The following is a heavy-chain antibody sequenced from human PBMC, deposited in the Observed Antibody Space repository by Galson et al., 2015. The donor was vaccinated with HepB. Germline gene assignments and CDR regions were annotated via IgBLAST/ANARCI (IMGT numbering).Heavy chain of an antibody. CDR1: GFTFGDYA. V-gene: IGHV3-49*03. D-gene: IGHD3-10*01. Sequence: SLRLSCAASGFTFGDYAMSWFRQAPGKGLEWVGFIRSKAYGRTTEYAASGKGRFTISRDDSKSIAYLQMNSLKTEDTAVYYCTRVPLWFGCDYWGQGTLVTVSS. CDR3: TRVPLWFGCDY. CDR2: IRSKAYGRTT. J-gene: IGHJ4*02.